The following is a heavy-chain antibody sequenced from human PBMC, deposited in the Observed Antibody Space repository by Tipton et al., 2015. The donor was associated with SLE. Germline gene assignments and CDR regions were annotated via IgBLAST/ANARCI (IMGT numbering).Heavy chain of an antibody. V-gene: IGHV4-4*02. Sequence: PGLVKPSGTLSLTCAVSGDSIDGSNWWHWVRQPPGKGLEWIGEINHSGSTNYNPSLKSRVTISVDTSKNQFSLRLTSVTAADTAVYYCARVGTGYARPRAWYFDLWGRGTLVTVSS. CDR2: INHSGST. CDR3: ARVGTGYARPRAWYFDL. CDR1: GDSIDGSNW. D-gene: IGHD5-12*01. J-gene: IGHJ2*01.